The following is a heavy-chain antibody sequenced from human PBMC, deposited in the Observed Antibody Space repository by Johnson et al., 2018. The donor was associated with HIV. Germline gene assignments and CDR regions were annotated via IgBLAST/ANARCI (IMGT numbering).Heavy chain of an antibody. J-gene: IGHJ3*02. CDR2: INWNGGST. D-gene: IGHD3-22*01. CDR3: ARGGYYDSKPYDAFDI. Sequence: VQLVESGGGLVQPGGSLRLSCAASGFNFDDYGMSWVRQAPGKGLEWVSGINWNGGSTGYADSVKGRFTISRDNSKNTLYLQMNSLRAEDTAVYYCARGGYYDSKPYDAFDIWGQ. V-gene: IGHV3-20*04. CDR1: GFNFDDYG.